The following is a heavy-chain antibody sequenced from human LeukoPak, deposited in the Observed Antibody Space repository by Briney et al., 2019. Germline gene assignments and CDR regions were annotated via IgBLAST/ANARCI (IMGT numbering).Heavy chain of an antibody. CDR3: AKFPYSSGNCPY. J-gene: IGHJ4*02. CDR1: GFTFSSYV. V-gene: IGHV3-30*02. CDR2: IRYDGSNK. Sequence: GGSLRLSCAASGFTFSSYVMHWVRQAPGKGLEWVAFIRYDGSNKYYADSVKGRFTISRDNSKNTLYLQMNSLRAEDTAVYYCAKFPYSSGNCPYWGQRTLVTVSS. D-gene: IGHD6-19*01.